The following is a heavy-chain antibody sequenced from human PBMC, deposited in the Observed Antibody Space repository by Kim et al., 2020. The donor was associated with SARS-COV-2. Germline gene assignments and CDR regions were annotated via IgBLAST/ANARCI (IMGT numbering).Heavy chain of an antibody. V-gene: IGHV3-23*01. D-gene: IGHD1-26*01. CDR3: ARRIVGAINAYDY. J-gene: IGHJ4*02. Sequence: YAASVKRRFTISRDNTKNTLYLRMNSLRAEETAVYYCARRIVGAINAYDYWGQGTLVTVSS.